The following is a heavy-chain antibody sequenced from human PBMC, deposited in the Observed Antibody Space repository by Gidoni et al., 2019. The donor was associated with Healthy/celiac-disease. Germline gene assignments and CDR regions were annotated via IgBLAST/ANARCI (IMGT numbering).Heavy chain of an antibody. CDR3: AGALSSSWYPKYCQH. J-gene: IGHJ1*01. Sequence: EVQPLESGGGLVQPGGSLRLSCAASGLTFSSYAMSWGRQAPGKGLEWVSAISGRGGSTYYADSVKGRFTISRDNSKNTLYLQMNSLRAEDTAVYYCAGALSSSWYPKYCQHWGQGTLVTVSS. CDR1: GLTFSSYA. V-gene: IGHV3-23*01. CDR2: ISGRGGST. D-gene: IGHD6-13*01.